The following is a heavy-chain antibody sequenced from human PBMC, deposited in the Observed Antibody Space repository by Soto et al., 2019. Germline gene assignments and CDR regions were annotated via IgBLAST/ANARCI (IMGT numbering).Heavy chain of an antibody. D-gene: IGHD6-13*01. CDR1: GYTFTGYY. CDR2: INPNSGGT. Sequence: QVQLVQSGAEVKKPGASVKVSCKASGYTFTGYYMHWVRQAPGQGLEWMGWINPNSGGTNYAQKFQGWVTMTRDTSISTAYMELSRLRSDDTAVYYCARDLGGFAAAGTGLYYYYYGMDVWGQGTTVTVSS. V-gene: IGHV1-2*04. CDR3: ARDLGGFAAAGTGLYYYYYGMDV. J-gene: IGHJ6*02.